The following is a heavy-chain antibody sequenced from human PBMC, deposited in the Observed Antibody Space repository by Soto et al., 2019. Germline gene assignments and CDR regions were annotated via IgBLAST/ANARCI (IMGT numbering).Heavy chain of an antibody. CDR2: IYPGDSDT. Sequence: PGESLKISCQGSGYTFTNYWIGWVRQMPGKGLEWMGVIYPGDSDTKYSPSFQGQVTFSADKSITTAYLQWTSLKASDTAMYFCGRVTGLPHYDSTEVWGQGTTVTVFS. D-gene: IGHD3-9*01. J-gene: IGHJ6*02. CDR1: GYTFTNYW. V-gene: IGHV5-51*01. CDR3: GRVTGLPHYDSTEV.